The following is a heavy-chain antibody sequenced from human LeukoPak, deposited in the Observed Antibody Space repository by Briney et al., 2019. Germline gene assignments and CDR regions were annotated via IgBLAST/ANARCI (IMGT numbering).Heavy chain of an antibody. V-gene: IGHV4-39*01. Sequence: GSLRLSCAASGFTFSSYSMTWVRQPPGMGLEWIGTIHYSGITYYNPSLKSRVIISVDTSKNQFSLKLSSVTAADTAVYYCVRHGRPHGMDVWGQGTTVTVSS. CDR1: GFTFSSYS. J-gene: IGHJ6*02. CDR3: VRHGRPHGMDV. CDR2: IHYSGIT.